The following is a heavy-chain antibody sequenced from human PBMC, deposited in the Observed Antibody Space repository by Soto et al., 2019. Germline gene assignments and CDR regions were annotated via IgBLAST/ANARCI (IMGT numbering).Heavy chain of an antibody. CDR3: ARDLPVGKLRYFDWLLGPPDY. Sequence: GGPLRLSCPASGFTFSSYAMPWVRQAPGKGLEWVAVISYDGSNKYYADSVKGRFTISRDNSKNTLYLKMNSLRAEETAVYYGARDLPVGKLRYFDWLLGPPDYWGQGTLVTVSS. CDR1: GFTFSSYA. J-gene: IGHJ4*02. V-gene: IGHV3-30-3*01. D-gene: IGHD3-9*01. CDR2: ISYDGSNK.